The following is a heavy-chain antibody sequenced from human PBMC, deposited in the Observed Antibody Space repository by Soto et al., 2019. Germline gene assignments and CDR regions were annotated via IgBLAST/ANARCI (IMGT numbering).Heavy chain of an antibody. J-gene: IGHJ5*02. D-gene: IGHD4-17*01. CDR3: ARVSDDGDYARASWFDP. CDR2: ITSSSSYI. V-gene: IGHV3-21*01. Sequence: EVQLVESGGGLVKPGGSLRLSCAASGFTFSSYNMNWVRQAPGKGLEWVSSITSSSSYIYYADSVKGRFTISRDNAKKSLYLQMNSLRAEDTAVDYCARVSDDGDYARASWFDPWGQGTLVTVSS. CDR1: GFTFSSYN.